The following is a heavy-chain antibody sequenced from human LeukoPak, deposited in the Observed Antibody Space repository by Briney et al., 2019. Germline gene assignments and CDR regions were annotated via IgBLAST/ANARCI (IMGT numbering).Heavy chain of an antibody. CDR3: TRDSGRRRGVFNIDY. J-gene: IGHJ4*02. CDR1: GFTFSTYG. D-gene: IGHD3-10*01. Sequence: GGSLRLSCAASGFTFSTYGMNWVRQAPGKGLEWISYISSSSSAIQYADSVKGRFTISRDNDKNSLYLQMNSLRAEDTAVYYCTRDSGRRRGVFNIDYWGQGTLVTVPS. CDR2: ISSSSSAI. V-gene: IGHV3-48*01.